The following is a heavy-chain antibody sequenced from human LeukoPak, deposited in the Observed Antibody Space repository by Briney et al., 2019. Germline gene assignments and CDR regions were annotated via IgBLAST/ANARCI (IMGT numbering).Heavy chain of an antibody. Sequence: GSVKVSCKASGYTFTSYDINWVRQATGQGLEWMGWMNPNSGNTGYAQKFQGRVTMTRNTSISTAYMELSSLRSEDTAVYYCTRAARRVYYFDYWGQGTLVTVSS. CDR3: TRAARRVYYFDY. D-gene: IGHD6-6*01. J-gene: IGHJ4*02. CDR2: MNPNSGNT. CDR1: GYTFTSYD. V-gene: IGHV1-8*01.